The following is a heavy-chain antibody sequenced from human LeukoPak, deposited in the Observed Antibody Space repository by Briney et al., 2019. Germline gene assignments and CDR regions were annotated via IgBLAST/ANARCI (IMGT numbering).Heavy chain of an antibody. V-gene: IGHV1-18*01. J-gene: IGHJ4*02. CDR2: ISVYNGNT. Sequence: GASVKVSCKTSGYTFTSYGVSWVRQAPGQGLEWMGWISVYNGNTIYAEKLQGRVTMTTDTSTSTAYMELRSLRSDDTAVYYCARDTYSYGPDAFDYWGQGTLVTVSS. CDR3: ARDTYSYGPDAFDY. CDR1: GYTFTSYG. D-gene: IGHD5-18*01.